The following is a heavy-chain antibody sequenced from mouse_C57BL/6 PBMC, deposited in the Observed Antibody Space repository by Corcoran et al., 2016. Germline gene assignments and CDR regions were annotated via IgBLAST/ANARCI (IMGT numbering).Heavy chain of an antibody. CDR3: ARTTYYDYDGGY. D-gene: IGHD2-4*01. V-gene: IGHV1-26*01. CDR2: INPNNGGT. Sequence: EVQLQQSGPELVKPGASVKISCKASGYTFTDYYMNWVKQSHGKSLEWIGDINPNNGGTSYNQKFKGKATLTVDKSSSTAYMELRSLTSEDSAVYYCARTTYYDYDGGYWGQGTTLTVSS. J-gene: IGHJ2*01. CDR1: GYTFTDYY.